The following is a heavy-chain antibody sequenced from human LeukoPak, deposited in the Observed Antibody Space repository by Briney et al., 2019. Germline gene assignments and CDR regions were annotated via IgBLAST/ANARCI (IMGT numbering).Heavy chain of an antibody. J-gene: IGHJ4*02. V-gene: IGHV3-48*03. CDR1: GFTFSSSE. CDR2: ISSSGSTI. Sequence: QPGGSLRLSCAASGFTFSSSEMNWVRQAPGKGLEWVSYISSSGSTIYYADSVKGRFTVSRDNAKNSLYLRTNSLQAEDTAVYYCARSGYLGPDYWGQGTLVTVSS. CDR3: ARSGYLGPDY. D-gene: IGHD2-2*01.